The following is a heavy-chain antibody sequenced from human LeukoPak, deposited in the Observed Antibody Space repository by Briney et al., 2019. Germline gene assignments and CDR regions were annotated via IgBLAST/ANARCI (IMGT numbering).Heavy chain of an antibody. CDR2: ISGSGGST. CDR3: AKVTGWGDYGDYNFDY. CDR1: GFTFSSDA. D-gene: IGHD4-17*01. V-gene: IGHV3-23*01. Sequence: GGSLRLSCAASGFTFSSDAMSWVRQAPGKGLEWVSAISGSGGSTYYADSVKGRFTISRDNSKNTLYLQMNSLRAEDTAVYYCAKVTGWGDYGDYNFDYWGQGTLVTVSS. J-gene: IGHJ4*02.